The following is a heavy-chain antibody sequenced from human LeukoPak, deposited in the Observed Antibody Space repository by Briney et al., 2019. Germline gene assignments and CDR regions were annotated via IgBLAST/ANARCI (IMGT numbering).Heavy chain of an antibody. CDR1: GGSISSGGYS. Sequence: SQTLSLTCAVSGGSISSGGYSWSWIRQPPGKGLEWIGYIYHSGSTYYNPSLKSRVTISVDRSKNQFSLKLSSVTAADTAVYYCAGNLYYGSSGYYFRGAFDIWGQGTMVTVSS. V-gene: IGHV4-30-2*01. D-gene: IGHD3-22*01. CDR3: AGNLYYGSSGYYFRGAFDI. J-gene: IGHJ3*02. CDR2: IYHSGST.